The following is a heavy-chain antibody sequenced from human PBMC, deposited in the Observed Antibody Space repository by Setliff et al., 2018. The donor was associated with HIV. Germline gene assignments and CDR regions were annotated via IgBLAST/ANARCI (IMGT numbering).Heavy chain of an antibody. V-gene: IGHV3-49*04. CDR3: TSPNYYDASGLFDY. Sequence: PGGSLRLSCTASGFTFGDYAMSWVRQAPGKGLEWVGFIRSKAYGGTTEYAASVKGRFTISRDDSKSIAYLQMNSLKTEDTAVYYCTSPNYYDASGLFDYWGQGTLVTVSS. CDR2: IRSKAYGGTT. D-gene: IGHD3-22*01. J-gene: IGHJ4*02. CDR1: GFTFGDYA.